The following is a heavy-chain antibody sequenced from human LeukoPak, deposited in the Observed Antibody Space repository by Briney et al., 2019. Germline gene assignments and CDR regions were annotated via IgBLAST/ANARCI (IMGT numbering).Heavy chain of an antibody. CDR2: IYASGST. V-gene: IGHV4-61*02. D-gene: IGHD6-13*01. Sequence: SETLSLTCTVSGGSISGGSFYWTWIRQSAGKGLEWIGRIYASGSTNYNSSLKSRVTISVDTSKNQFSLRLSSVTAADTAVYYCARGGDSSSWSVDYWGQGTLVTVSS. J-gene: IGHJ4*02. CDR1: GGSISGGSFY. CDR3: ARGGDSSSWSVDY.